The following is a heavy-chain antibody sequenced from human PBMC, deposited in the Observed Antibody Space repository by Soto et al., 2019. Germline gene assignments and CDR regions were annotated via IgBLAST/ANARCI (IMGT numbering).Heavy chain of an antibody. CDR3: ARGGTGTTFFNPIDY. CDR1: GYTFTSNG. J-gene: IGHJ4*02. V-gene: IGHV1-18*01. Sequence: GASVKVSCKASGYTFTSNGISWVRQAPGQGLEWMGWISAYNGNTNYAQKLQGRVTMTTDTSTSTAYMELRSLRSDDTAVYYCARGGTGTTFFNPIDYWGQGTLVTVSS. CDR2: ISAYNGNT. D-gene: IGHD1-7*01.